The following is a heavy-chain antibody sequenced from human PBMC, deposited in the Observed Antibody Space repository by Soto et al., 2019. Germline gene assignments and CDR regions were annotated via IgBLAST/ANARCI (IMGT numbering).Heavy chain of an antibody. J-gene: IGHJ4*02. Sequence: SETLSLTCTVSGGSISSGDYYWSWIRQPPGKGLEWIGYIYYSGSTYYNPSLKSRVTISVDTSKNQFSLKLSSVTAADTAVYYCARHVLLWFGESPYDFDYWGQGTLVTVSS. V-gene: IGHV4-30-4*01. D-gene: IGHD3-10*01. CDR2: IYYSGST. CDR1: GGSISSGDYY. CDR3: ARHVLLWFGESPYDFDY.